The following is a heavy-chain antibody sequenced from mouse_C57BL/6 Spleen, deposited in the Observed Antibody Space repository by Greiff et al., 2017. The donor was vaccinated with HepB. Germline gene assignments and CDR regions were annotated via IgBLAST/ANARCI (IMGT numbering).Heavy chain of an antibody. V-gene: IGHV1-64*01. J-gene: IGHJ3*01. CDR2: IHPNSGST. CDR1: GYTFTSYW. Sequence: QVHVKQPGAELVKPGASVKLSCKASGYTFTSYWMHWVKQRPGQGLEWIGMIHPNSGSTNYNEKFKSKATLTVDKSSSTAYMQLSSLTSEDSAVYYCARGIGTWFAYWGQGTLVTVSA. CDR3: ARGIGTWFAY. D-gene: IGHD2-14*01.